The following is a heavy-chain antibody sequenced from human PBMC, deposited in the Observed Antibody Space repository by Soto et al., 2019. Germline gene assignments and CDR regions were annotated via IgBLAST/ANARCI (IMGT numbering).Heavy chain of an antibody. D-gene: IGHD2-21*02. CDR3: ARESGDWPLNWFDH. CDR1: GFNFSNHW. V-gene: IGHV3-74*01. Sequence: PGGSLRLSCAASGFNFSNHWMHWVRQRPGEGLVWVSRITSDGKSKAYAESVKGRFAISRDNAKITLYLQMNGLTAEDTAVYYCARESGDWPLNWFDHCGVGPLVTASS. J-gene: IGHJ5*02. CDR2: ITSDGKSK.